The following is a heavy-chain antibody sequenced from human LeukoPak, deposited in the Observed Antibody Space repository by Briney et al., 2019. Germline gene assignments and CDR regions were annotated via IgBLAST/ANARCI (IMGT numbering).Heavy chain of an antibody. CDR2: INPNSGGT. V-gene: IGHV1-2*02. D-gene: IGHD6-19*01. CDR3: ARPLYSSGTTEDDY. CDR1: GYTFTGYY. J-gene: IGHJ4*02. Sequence: ASVKVSCKASGYTFTGYYMHWVRQAPGQGLEWMGWINPNSGGTNYAQRFQGRVTMTRDTSISTAYMELSRLRSDDTAVYYCARPLYSSGTTEDDYWGQGTLVTVSS.